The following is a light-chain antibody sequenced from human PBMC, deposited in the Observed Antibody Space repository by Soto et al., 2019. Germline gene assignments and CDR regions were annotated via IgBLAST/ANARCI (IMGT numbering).Light chain of an antibody. CDR3: QQYNKWPLT. CDR1: QSVFNN. V-gene: IGKV3D-15*01. CDR2: GAS. Sequence: EIVLTQSPGTLSLSPGERATLSCRASQSVFNNHIGWYQQKPGQAPRRLIFGASFRATGIPDRFSGSGSGTEFTLTISSLQSEDFTVYYCQQYNKWPLTFGQGTKVDIK. J-gene: IGKJ1*01.